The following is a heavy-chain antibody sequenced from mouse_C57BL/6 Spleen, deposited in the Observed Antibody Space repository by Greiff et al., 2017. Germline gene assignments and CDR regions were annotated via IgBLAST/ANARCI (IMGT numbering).Heavy chain of an antibody. D-gene: IGHD3-2*02. CDR2: IDPSDSYT. CDR1: GYTFTSYW. CDR3: ARGTAQAKDY. J-gene: IGHJ2*01. V-gene: IGHV1-50*01. Sequence: QVQLQQPGAELVKPGASVKLSCKASGYTFTSYWMQWVKQRPGQGLEWIGEIDPSDSYTNYNQKFKGKATLTVDTSSSTDYMQLSSLTSEDSAVYYCARGTAQAKDYWGQGTTLTVSS.